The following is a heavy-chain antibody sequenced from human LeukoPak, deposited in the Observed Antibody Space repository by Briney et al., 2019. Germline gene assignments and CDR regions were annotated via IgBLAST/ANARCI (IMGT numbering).Heavy chain of an antibody. V-gene: IGHV1-18*01. Sequence: ASVKVSCKASGYTFTSYGISWVRRAPGQGLEWMGWISAYNGNTNYAQKLQGRVTMTTDTSTSTAYMELRSLRSDDTAVYYCARGSSSGWYEGDNWFDPWGQGTLVTVSS. D-gene: IGHD6-19*01. J-gene: IGHJ5*02. CDR3: ARGSSSGWYEGDNWFDP. CDR1: GYTFTSYG. CDR2: ISAYNGNT.